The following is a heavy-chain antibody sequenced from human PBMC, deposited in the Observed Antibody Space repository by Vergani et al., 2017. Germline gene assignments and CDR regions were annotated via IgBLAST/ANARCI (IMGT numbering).Heavy chain of an antibody. CDR3: ASDTHSGQRADR. J-gene: IGHJ5*02. CDR2: IHYSENT. V-gene: IGHV4-59*11. Sequence: QVQLQESGPGLVKSSETLSLTCSVSFDSIRNLYFNWIRQPPGKGLEWIGSIHYSENTNYNPSLKTRVTISVDTSKNQSSLTLTSVTAADRAVYYCASDTHSGQRADRWGEGIMVTVTS. D-gene: IGHD6-19*01. CDR1: FDSIRNLY.